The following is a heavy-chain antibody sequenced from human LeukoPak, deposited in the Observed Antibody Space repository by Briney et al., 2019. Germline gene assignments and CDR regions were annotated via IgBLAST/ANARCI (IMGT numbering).Heavy chain of an antibody. V-gene: IGHV5-51*01. J-gene: IGHJ4*02. CDR1: GYGFTSYW. CDR2: IYPGDSDT. D-gene: IGHD3-10*01. CDR3: ARLSRGSGRYKDY. Sequence: GAPLQISSKGSGYGFTSYWIGWVRQMPGKGLQWLGIIYPGDSDTRYSPSFQGQVTISADKSISTAYLQWSSLKASDTAMYYCARLSRGSGRYKDYWGQGILVTVSS.